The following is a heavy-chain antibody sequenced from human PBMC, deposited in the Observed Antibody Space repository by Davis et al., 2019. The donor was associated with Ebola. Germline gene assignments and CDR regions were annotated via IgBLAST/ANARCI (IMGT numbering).Heavy chain of an antibody. V-gene: IGHV1-8*01. J-gene: IGHJ5*02. D-gene: IGHD3-3*01. CDR3: ARTRGVRFLEWLLYGWFDP. CDR1: GYTFTSYD. CDR2: MNPNSGNT. Sequence: ASVKVSCKASGYTFTSYDINWVRQATGQGLGWMGWMNPNSGNTGYAQKFQGRVTMTRNTSISTAYMELSSLRSEDTAVYYCARTRGVRFLEWLLYGWFDPWGQGTLVTVSS.